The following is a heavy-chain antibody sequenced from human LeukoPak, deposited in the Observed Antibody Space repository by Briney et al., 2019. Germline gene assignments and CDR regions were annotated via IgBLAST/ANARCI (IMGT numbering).Heavy chain of an antibody. D-gene: IGHD5-12*01. CDR2: ISSSGSTI. CDR1: GFTFSSYE. Sequence: GGSLRLSCAASGFTFSSYEMNWVRQAPGKGLEWVSCISSSGSTIYYADSVKGRFTISRDNAKNSLYLQMNSLRAEDTAVYYCARISGRGAFDIWGQGTMVTVSS. CDR3: ARISGRGAFDI. V-gene: IGHV3-48*03. J-gene: IGHJ3*02.